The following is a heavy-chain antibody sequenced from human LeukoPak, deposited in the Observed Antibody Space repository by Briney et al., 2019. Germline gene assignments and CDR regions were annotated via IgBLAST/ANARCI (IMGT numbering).Heavy chain of an antibody. J-gene: IGHJ5*02. CDR2: VYYGGST. CDR1: GYTVSSNS. V-gene: IGHV3-66*01. Sequence: GGSLKLSCAPSGYTVSSNSVSWIRQIPGKGLEWVSAVYYGGSTFYADSVKGRFTSSRDISRNTWNLQMNSLRAEDTAVYYCARVAKDCGGDCFVDPWGQGTQVTVSS. CDR3: ARVAKDCGGDCFVDP. D-gene: IGHD2-21*01.